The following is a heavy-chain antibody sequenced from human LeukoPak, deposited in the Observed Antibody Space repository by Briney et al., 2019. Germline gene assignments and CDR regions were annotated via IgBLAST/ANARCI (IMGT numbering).Heavy chain of an antibody. J-gene: IGHJ4*02. Sequence: ASVTVSCTASGYTFTIYGIIWVRQAPGQGLEWMGWISAYYGNTNYAQKLQGRVTMTTDTSTSTAYMELRSLRSDDTAVYYCARAESGSMTTVTTVDYWGQGTLVTVSS. CDR1: GYTFTIYG. CDR3: ARAESGSMTTVTTVDY. V-gene: IGHV1-18*01. D-gene: IGHD4-17*01. CDR2: ISAYYGNT.